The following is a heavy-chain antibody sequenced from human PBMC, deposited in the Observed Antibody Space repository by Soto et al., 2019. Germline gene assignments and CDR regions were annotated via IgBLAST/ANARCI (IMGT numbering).Heavy chain of an antibody. D-gene: IGHD3-3*01. CDR1: GFSLTTRGVG. Sequence: QITLNESGPTQVKPRQTLTLTCTFSGFSLTTRGVGVGWIRQSPGKAPEWLVLFYWDDDKRYSPSLKSRLTITKDTSKNQVVLTMADLDPADTATYYCAHRVLRTVFGLVTTTAIYFDFWGQGTPVAVSS. CDR3: AHRVLRTVFGLVTTTAIYFDF. CDR2: FYWDDDK. J-gene: IGHJ4*02. V-gene: IGHV2-5*02.